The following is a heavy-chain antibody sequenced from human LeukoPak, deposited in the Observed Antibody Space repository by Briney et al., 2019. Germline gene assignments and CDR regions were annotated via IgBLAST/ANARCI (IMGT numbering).Heavy chain of an antibody. Sequence: ASVKVSCKVSGYTLTELSMHWVRQAPGKGLEWMGGFDPEDGETIYAQKFQGRVTMTEDTSTDTAYMELSSLRSEDTAVYYCATDRRAGITGTKVARNLDYWGEGTLVTVSS. D-gene: IGHD1-7*01. V-gene: IGHV1-24*01. J-gene: IGHJ4*02. CDR2: FDPEDGET. CDR3: ATDRRAGITGTKVARNLDY. CDR1: GYTLTELS.